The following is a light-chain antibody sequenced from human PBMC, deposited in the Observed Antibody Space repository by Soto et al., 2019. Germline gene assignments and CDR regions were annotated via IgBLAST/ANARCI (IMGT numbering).Light chain of an antibody. Sequence: QSVLTQPPSASGTPGQKVTISCYGNTSNIGSNTVNWYQQFPGTAPKFLIFSTTQRPSGVPARFSVSKSGTSASLAIGGLQPDDEAHYYWGAWDNSLKGWVFGGGTKVTVL. CDR2: STT. CDR1: TSNIGSNT. J-gene: IGLJ3*02. CDR3: GAWDNSLKGWV. V-gene: IGLV1-44*01.